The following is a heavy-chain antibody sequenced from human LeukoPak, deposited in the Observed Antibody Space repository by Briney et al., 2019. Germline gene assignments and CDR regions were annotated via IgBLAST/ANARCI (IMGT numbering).Heavy chain of an antibody. CDR3: AKTRGETAVNPDV. CDR1: GFTFSSYA. V-gene: IGHV3-23*01. J-gene: IGHJ6*02. Sequence: GGSLRLSCAASGFTFSSYAMSWFRQSPGKGLEWVASIYVGGGRTYYADSVKGRFTISRDNSKNTLYLQMNSLRAEDTARYYCAKTRGETAVNPDVWGQGTTVTVSS. CDR2: IYVGGGRT. D-gene: IGHD6-19*01.